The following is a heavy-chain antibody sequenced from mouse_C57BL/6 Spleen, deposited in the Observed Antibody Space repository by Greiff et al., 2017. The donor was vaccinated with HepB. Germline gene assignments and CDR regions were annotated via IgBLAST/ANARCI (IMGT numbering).Heavy chain of an antibody. CDR3: TRHSGWFAY. J-gene: IGHJ3*01. V-gene: IGHV1-15*01. D-gene: IGHD4-1*01. CDR1: GYTFTDYE. CDR2: IDPETGGT. Sequence: VKLMESGAELVRPGASVTLSCKASGYTFTDYEMHWVKQTPVHGLEWIGAIDPETGGTAYNQKFKGKAILTADKSSSTAYMELRSLTSEDSAVYYCTRHSGWFAYWGQGTLVTVSA.